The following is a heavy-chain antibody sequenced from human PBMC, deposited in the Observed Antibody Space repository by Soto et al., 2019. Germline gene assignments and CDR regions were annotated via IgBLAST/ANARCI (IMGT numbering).Heavy chain of an antibody. Sequence: PSEALCLTCTVSGGSISRYYWSWSRQPPGKGLEWIGYIYYSGSTNYNPSLKSRVTISVDRSKNQFSLKLSSVTAADTAVYYCARAGSGSYYWRSFAPWGQGTLVTVSS. V-gene: IGHV4-59*12. CDR2: IYYSGST. D-gene: IGHD3-10*01. CDR3: ARAGSGSYYWRSFAP. J-gene: IGHJ5*02. CDR1: GGSISRYY.